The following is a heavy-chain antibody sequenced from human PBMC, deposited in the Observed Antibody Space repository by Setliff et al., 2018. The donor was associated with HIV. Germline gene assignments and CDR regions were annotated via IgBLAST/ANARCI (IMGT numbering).Heavy chain of an antibody. V-gene: IGHV1-18*01. D-gene: IGHD1-26*01. CDR3: ARGVGANNWFDP. CDR2: ISAYNGNT. J-gene: IGHJ5*02. CDR1: RYTFTSYD. Sequence: ASVKVSCKASRYTFTSYDIIWERQATGQGLEWMGWISAYNGNTNYAQKLQGRVTMTTDTSTSTAYMELRSLRSDDTAVYYCARGVGANNWFDPWGQGTLVTVSS.